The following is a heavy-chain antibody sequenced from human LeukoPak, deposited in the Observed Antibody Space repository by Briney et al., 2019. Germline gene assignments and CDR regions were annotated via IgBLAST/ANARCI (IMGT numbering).Heavy chain of an antibody. Sequence: PGGSLRLSCAASGFTFSSYSVNWVRQAPGKGLEWVSSISSSSSYIYYADSVKGRFTISRDNAKNSLYLQMNSLRAEDTAVYYCARGPGAFYYFDYWGQGTLVTVSS. CDR2: ISSSSSYI. J-gene: IGHJ4*02. CDR3: ARGPGAFYYFDY. CDR1: GFTFSSYS. V-gene: IGHV3-21*01. D-gene: IGHD4-17*01.